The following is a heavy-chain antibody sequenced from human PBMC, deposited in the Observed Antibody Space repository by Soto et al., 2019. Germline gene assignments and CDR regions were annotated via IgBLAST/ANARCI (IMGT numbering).Heavy chain of an antibody. J-gene: IGHJ3*02. V-gene: IGHV3-74*01. CDR2: INSDGSST. Sequence: EVQLVESGGGLVQPGGSLRLSCAASGFTFSSYWMHWVRQAPGKGLVWVSRINSDGSSTSYADSVKGRFTISRDNAKNTLYLQMNSLRVEDTAVYYCAGPNWNYDNDAFDIWGQGTMVTVSS. D-gene: IGHD1-7*01. CDR3: AGPNWNYDNDAFDI. CDR1: GFTFSSYW.